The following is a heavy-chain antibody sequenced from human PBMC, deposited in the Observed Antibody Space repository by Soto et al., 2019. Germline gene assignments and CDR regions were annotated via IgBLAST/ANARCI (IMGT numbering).Heavy chain of an antibody. V-gene: IGHV4-31*03. Sequence: SETLSLTCTVSGGSISSGGYYWSWIRQHPGKGLEWIGYIYYSGSTYYNPSLKSRVTISVDTSKNQFSLKLSSVTAADTAVYYCAREPIVVVPAAILHDAFDIWGQGAMVTVSS. CDR1: GGSISSGGYY. D-gene: IGHD2-2*02. CDR3: AREPIVVVPAAILHDAFDI. J-gene: IGHJ3*02. CDR2: IYYSGST.